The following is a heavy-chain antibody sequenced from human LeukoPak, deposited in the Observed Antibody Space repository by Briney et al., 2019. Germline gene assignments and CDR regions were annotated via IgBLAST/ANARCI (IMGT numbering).Heavy chain of an antibody. D-gene: IGHD4-23*01. V-gene: IGHV4-4*07. J-gene: IGHJ3*02. Sequence: TSSETLSLTCTVSGGSISSYYWSWIRQPAGKGLEWIGRIYTSGSTNYNPSLKSRVTISVLTSKNRFSLKLSSVTAADTAVYYCATLTGGDDAFDIWGQGTMVTVSS. CDR2: IYTSGST. CDR3: ATLTGGDDAFDI. CDR1: GGSISSYY.